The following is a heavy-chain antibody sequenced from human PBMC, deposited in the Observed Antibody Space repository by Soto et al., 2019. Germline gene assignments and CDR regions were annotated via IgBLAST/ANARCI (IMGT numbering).Heavy chain of an antibody. J-gene: IGHJ4*02. CDR3: AKDEIVLMVYAIAYFDY. V-gene: IGHV3-23*01. D-gene: IGHD2-8*01. CDR2: ISGSGGST. Sequence: HPGGSLRLSCAASGFTFSSYAMSWVRQAPGKGLEWVSAISGSGGSTYYADSVKGRFTISRDNSKNTLYLQMNSLRAEDTAVYYCAKDEIVLMVYAIAYFDYWGQGTLVTVSS. CDR1: GFTFSSYA.